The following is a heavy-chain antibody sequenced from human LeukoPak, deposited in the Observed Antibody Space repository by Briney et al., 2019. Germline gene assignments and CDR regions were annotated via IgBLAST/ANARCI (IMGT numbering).Heavy chain of an antibody. J-gene: IGHJ4*01. D-gene: IGHD6-19*01. CDR2: IKDDGREK. V-gene: IGHV3-7*05. Sequence: PGGSLRLSCAASRFIFSNYWMSWVRQAPGKGLEWVANIKDDGREKYYVDSVKGRFTISRDNAKNSLYLQMNSLRGEDTAVYYCARVTAVAAVYFFDSWGQGTLVTVSS. CDR3: ARVTAVAAVYFFDS. CDR1: RFIFSNYW.